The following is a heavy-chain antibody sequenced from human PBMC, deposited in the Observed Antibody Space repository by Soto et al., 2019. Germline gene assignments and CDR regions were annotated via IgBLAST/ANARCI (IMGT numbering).Heavy chain of an antibody. CDR3: ARVLTGAFDY. D-gene: IGHD3-9*01. Sequence: EVQLVESGGGLVQPGGSLRLSCAASGFTFSSYWMSWVRQAPGNGLEWVAKIKKEGSKKYYVYSVKGRFTISRDNAKNSLYLQMNSLRAEDTAVYYCARVLTGAFDYWGQGTLVTVSS. V-gene: IGHV3-7*01. CDR2: IKKEGSKK. J-gene: IGHJ4*02. CDR1: GFTFSSYW.